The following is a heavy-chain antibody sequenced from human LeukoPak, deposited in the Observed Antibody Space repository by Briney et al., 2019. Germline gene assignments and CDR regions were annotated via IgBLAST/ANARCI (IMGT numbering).Heavy chain of an antibody. D-gene: IGHD3-22*01. Sequence: GGSLRLSCAASGFTFSSYAMSWVRQAPGKGLEWVSAISGSGGSTYYADSVKGRFTISRDNSKNTLYLQMNSLRAEDTAVYYCAKDLRDVTMIVVVAIMGFDYWGQGTLVTISS. CDR3: AKDLRDVTMIVVVAIMGFDY. V-gene: IGHV3-23*01. J-gene: IGHJ4*02. CDR1: GFTFSSYA. CDR2: ISGSGGST.